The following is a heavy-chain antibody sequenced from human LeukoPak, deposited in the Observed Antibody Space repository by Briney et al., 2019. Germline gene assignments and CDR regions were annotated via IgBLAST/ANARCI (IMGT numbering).Heavy chain of an antibody. CDR2: INPNSGGT. Sequence: ASVKVSCKASGYTFTGYYMHWVRQAPGQGLEWMGWINPNSGGTNYAQKFQGRVTMTRDTSISTAYMELRSLRSDDTAVYYCARGASTYYDSSDYFDYWGQGTLVTVSS. V-gene: IGHV1-2*02. D-gene: IGHD3-22*01. CDR1: GYTFTGYY. CDR3: ARGASTYYDSSDYFDY. J-gene: IGHJ4*02.